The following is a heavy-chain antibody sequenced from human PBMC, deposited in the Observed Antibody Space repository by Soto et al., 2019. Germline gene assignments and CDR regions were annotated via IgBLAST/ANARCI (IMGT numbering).Heavy chain of an antibody. D-gene: IGHD2-15*01. CDR3: TKETELGYCSGGSCYSVDDY. V-gene: IGHV3-73*02. CDR1: GFTFSGSA. Sequence: EVQLVESGGGLVQPGGSLKLSCAASGFTFSGSAMHWVRQASGKGLEWVGRIRSKANSYATAYAASVKGRFTISRDDSKNTAYLQMNSLKTEDTAVYYCTKETELGYCSGGSCYSVDDYWGQGTLVTVSS. CDR2: IRSKANSYAT. J-gene: IGHJ4*02.